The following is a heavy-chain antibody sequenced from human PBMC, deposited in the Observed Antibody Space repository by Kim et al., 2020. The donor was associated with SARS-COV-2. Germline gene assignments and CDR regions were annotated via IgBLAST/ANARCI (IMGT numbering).Heavy chain of an antibody. J-gene: IGHJ6*02. Sequence: GKGRFTISRDNSKNTLYLQMNSLRAEDTAVYYCARAGYSSGHGDYYGMDVWGQGTTVTVSS. V-gene: IGHV3-30*07. D-gene: IGHD6-19*01. CDR3: ARAGYSSGHGDYYGMDV.